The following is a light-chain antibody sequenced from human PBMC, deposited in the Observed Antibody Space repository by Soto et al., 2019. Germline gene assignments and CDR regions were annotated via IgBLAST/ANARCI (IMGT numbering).Light chain of an antibody. CDR3: SSYTGINTLL. Sequence: QSALTQPASVSGSPGQSITISCTGTSSDVGGYNYVSWYQQHPGKAPKLMIYEVSNRPSGVSNRFSGSKSGNTASLTISGLQAEDEADYYCSSYTGINTLLFGTGTKLTVL. V-gene: IGLV2-14*01. CDR1: SSDVGGYNY. CDR2: EVS. J-gene: IGLJ1*01.